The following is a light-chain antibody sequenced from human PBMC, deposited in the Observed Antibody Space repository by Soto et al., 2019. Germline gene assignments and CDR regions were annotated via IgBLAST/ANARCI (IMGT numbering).Light chain of an antibody. CDR3: CSYATIDTVG. CDR1: SSDVGTYNL. V-gene: IGLV2-23*02. Sequence: QSVLTQPASVSGSPGQSISISYTGTSSDVGTYNLVSWYQQHPGKAPTPLISEDNKRPSEISNRFSGSKSGNTASLSIRGRQAEDEADYYCCSYATIDTVGFGTGTKVTVL. CDR2: EDN. J-gene: IGLJ1*01.